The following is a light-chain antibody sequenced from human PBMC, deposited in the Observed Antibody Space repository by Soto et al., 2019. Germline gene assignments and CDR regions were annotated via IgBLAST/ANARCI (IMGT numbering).Light chain of an antibody. CDR2: DAS. V-gene: IGKV3-11*01. Sequence: EIVLTQSPATLSWSPGERATLSCRASQSVSSYLASYXQTPGXXPXXLIYDASNRATGIPARFIGGGSGTVFPPPISSLDPEVAAVDDCQQRSNWITFGQGTRLE. CDR3: QQRSNWIT. J-gene: IGKJ5*01. CDR1: QSVSSY.